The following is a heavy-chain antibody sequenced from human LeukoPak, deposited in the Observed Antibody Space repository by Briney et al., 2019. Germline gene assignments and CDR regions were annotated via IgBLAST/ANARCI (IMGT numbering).Heavy chain of an antibody. Sequence: SETLSLTCTVSGRSISSYYWSWIRQPPGKGLEWIGYIYYSGSTYYNPSLKSRVTISVDTSKNQFSLKLSSVTAADTAVYYCARITPSRYYYDSSGYYYSVGAFDIWGQGTMVTVSS. CDR3: ARITPSRYYYDSSGYYYSVGAFDI. V-gene: IGHV4-59*12. CDR1: GRSISSYY. J-gene: IGHJ3*02. D-gene: IGHD3-22*01. CDR2: IYYSGST.